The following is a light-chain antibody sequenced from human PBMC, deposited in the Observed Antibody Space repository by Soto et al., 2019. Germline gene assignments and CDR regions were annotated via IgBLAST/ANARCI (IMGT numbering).Light chain of an antibody. J-gene: IGKJ1*01. Sequence: DIRLTQSPSSLSASLGDRVTITCRASQSISTFLSWYQHRRREAPRLLIYDASSLQSGVPARFSGGGSGTEFTLTISSLQPEDLATYYCQQSHSAVWTFGQGTKVEI. CDR3: QQSHSAVWT. CDR2: DAS. V-gene: IGKV1-39*01. CDR1: QSISTF.